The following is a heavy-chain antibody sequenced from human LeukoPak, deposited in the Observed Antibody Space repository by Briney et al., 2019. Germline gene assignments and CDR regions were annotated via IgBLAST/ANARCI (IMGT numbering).Heavy chain of an antibody. CDR2: ISWNSGRI. V-gene: IGHV3-9*01. J-gene: IGHJ4*02. Sequence: GGSLRLSCAASGFTFDDYAMHWVRQAPGKGLEWVSTISWNSGRIAYADSVKGRFTISRDNAKNSLYLQMNSLRAEDTALYYCARAPEAFGRSQPGDYWGQGTLVTVSS. CDR3: ARAPEAFGRSQPGDY. CDR1: GFTFDDYA. D-gene: IGHD3-10*01.